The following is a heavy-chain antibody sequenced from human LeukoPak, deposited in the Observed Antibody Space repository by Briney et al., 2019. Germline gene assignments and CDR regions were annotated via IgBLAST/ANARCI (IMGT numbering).Heavy chain of an antibody. J-gene: IGHJ4*02. CDR1: GGSISSGGYY. V-gene: IGHV4-31*03. CDR2: IYYSGST. D-gene: IGHD5-12*01. CDR3: ARDNPRGYEDY. Sequence: SQTPSLTCTVSGGSISSGGYYWSWIRQHPGKGLEWIGYIYYSGSTYYNPSLKSRVTISVDTSKNQFSLKLSSVTAADTAVYYCARDNPRGYEDYWGQGTLVTVSS.